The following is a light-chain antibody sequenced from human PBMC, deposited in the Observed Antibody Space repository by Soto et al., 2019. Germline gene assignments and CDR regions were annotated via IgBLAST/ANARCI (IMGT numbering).Light chain of an antibody. V-gene: IGKV3-20*01. CDR2: GAS. J-gene: IGKJ1*01. Sequence: IGVTQSPGTLSLYPGERATLSCRASQSVSSSYLAWYQQKPGQAPRLLIYGASSRATGIPDRFSGSGSGTDFTLTISRLEPEDFAVYYCQQYGSSSGTFGQGTKVDI. CDR1: QSVSSSY. CDR3: QQYGSSSGT.